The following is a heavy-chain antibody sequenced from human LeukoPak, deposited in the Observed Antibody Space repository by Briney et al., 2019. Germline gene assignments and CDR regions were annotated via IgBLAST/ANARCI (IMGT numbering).Heavy chain of an antibody. J-gene: IGHJ4*02. CDR1: GFSFSDYV. D-gene: IGHD1-26*01. CDR2: ISNRDGSST. Sequence: AGGSLRLSCVGSGFSFSDYVMTWVRQAPGKGLEWVSAISNRDGSSTDYADSVKGRFTISRDNSKNTVYLQMNSVRAEDTAVYYCTTRVGGTPDYGGRETLVTVSS. CDR3: TTRVGGTPDY. V-gene: IGHV3-23*01.